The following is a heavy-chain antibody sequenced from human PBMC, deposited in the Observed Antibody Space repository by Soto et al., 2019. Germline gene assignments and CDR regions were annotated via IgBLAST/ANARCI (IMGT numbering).Heavy chain of an antibody. Sequence: QVQLVQSGAEVKKPGSSVKVSCKASGGTFSSYAISWVRQAPGQGLEWMGGIIPIFGTANYAQKFQGRVTITADESTSTAYMELSSLRSEATAVYYCARDHGYSYGSLTLTYCDYWGQGTLVTVSS. D-gene: IGHD5-18*01. CDR3: ARDHGYSYGSLTLTYCDY. J-gene: IGHJ4*02. CDR1: GGTFSSYA. V-gene: IGHV1-69*01. CDR2: IIPIFGTA.